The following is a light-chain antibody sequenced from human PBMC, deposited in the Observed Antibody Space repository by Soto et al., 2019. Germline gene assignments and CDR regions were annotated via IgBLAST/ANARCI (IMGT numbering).Light chain of an antibody. CDR1: SSNIGSNT. V-gene: IGLV1-44*01. CDR2: SDN. J-gene: IGLJ3*02. Sequence: QSVLTQPPSASGTPGQRVTISCSGGSSNIGSNTVNWYQQLPGTAPKLLIYSDNQRPSGVPDRFSGSKSGTSASLAISGIQSEDEADYYCAAWDDSLNGWVFGGGTQLTVL. CDR3: AAWDDSLNGWV.